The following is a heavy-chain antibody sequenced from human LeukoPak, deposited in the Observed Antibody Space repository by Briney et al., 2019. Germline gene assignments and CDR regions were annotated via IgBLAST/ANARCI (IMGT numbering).Heavy chain of an antibody. V-gene: IGHV3-7*01. CDR3: ARLTVGAIDY. CDR2: IKQDGSEK. Sequence: GGSLRLSCAASGFTFSSYWMSWVRQAPGKGLEWVANIKQDGSEKYYVDSVRGRFTISRDNAKNSLYLEMNSLRAEDTALYYCARLTVGAIDYWGQGTLVTVSS. D-gene: IGHD1-26*01. J-gene: IGHJ4*02. CDR1: GFTFSSYW.